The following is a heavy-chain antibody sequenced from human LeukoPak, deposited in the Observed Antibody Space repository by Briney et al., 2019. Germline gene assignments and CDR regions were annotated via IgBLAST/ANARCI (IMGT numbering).Heavy chain of an antibody. D-gene: IGHD4-17*01. CDR1: GFTFNNAW. Sequence: GGSLRLSCAASGFTFNNAWMSWVRQAPGKGLEWIGRIKSDGGTTDYAAPVKGRFTISRDDSKNTLYLQMNSLKAEDTAVYYCTTDLGDYGDYVRCWGQGTLVTVSS. V-gene: IGHV3-15*01. CDR2: IKSDGGTT. CDR3: TTDLGDYGDYVRC. J-gene: IGHJ4*02.